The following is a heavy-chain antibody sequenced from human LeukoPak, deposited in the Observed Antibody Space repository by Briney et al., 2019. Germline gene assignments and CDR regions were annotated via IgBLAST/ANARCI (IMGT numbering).Heavy chain of an antibody. V-gene: IGHV4-39*07. D-gene: IGHD2-15*01. Sequence: SETLSLTCTVSGGSISSSSYYWGWIRQPPGKGLEWIGSIYYSGSTYYNPSLKSRVTISIDTSKNQFSLKLTSVPAADTAVYYCAREGLGSGRGGDFDLWGRGTLVTVSS. CDR3: AREGLGSGRGGDFDL. CDR1: GGSISSSSYY. CDR2: IYYSGST. J-gene: IGHJ2*01.